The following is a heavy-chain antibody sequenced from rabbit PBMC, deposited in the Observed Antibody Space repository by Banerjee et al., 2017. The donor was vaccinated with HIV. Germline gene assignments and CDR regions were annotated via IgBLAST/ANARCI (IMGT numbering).Heavy chain of an antibody. D-gene: IGHD4-1*01. CDR2: IYTGSSGST. CDR1: GIDFSSYYY. Sequence: QQQLEESGGGLVKPGGTLTLTCKASGIDFSSYYYMCWVRQAPGKGLELIACIYTGSSGSTYYASWVNGRFSISRENTQNTVSLQMNSLTAADTATYFCARDLAGVIGWNFNLWGQGTLVTVS. V-gene: IGHV1S43*01. J-gene: IGHJ4*01. CDR3: ARDLAGVIGWNFNL.